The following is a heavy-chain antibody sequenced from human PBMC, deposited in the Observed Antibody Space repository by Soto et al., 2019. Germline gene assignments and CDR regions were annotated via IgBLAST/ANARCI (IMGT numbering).Heavy chain of an antibody. CDR2: IYWNDNE. J-gene: IGHJ2*01. Sequence: QITLKESGPTLVMPTQTLTLTCSFSGFSLTTTAVGVGWIRQPPGKALEWLALIYWNDNEHYSPSLRSRLSITKDNSKNQVVLRMNDMDPVDTATYYCAHALFYADYDSYFDLWGRGTLVTVSS. CDR3: AHALFYADYDSYFDL. CDR1: GFSLTTTAVG. V-gene: IGHV2-5*01. D-gene: IGHD4-17*01.